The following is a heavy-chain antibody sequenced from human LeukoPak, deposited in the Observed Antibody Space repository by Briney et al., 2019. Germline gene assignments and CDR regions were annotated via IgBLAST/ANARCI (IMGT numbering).Heavy chain of an antibody. CDR1: GGSISSGDYY. V-gene: IGHV4-30-4*08. CDR3: ARGQLERRSVDY. D-gene: IGHD1-1*01. CDR2: IYYSGST. Sequence: SQTLSLTCTVSGGSISSGDYYWSWIRQPPGKGLEWIGYIYYSGSTYYNPSLKSRVTLSVDTSKNQFSLKLSSVTAADTAVYYCARGQLERRSVDYWGQGTLVTVSS. J-gene: IGHJ4*02.